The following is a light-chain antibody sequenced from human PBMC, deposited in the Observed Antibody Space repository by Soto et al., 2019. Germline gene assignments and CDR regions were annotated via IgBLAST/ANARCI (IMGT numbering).Light chain of an antibody. CDR1: QSVSSN. J-gene: IGKJ4*01. V-gene: IGKV3-15*01. CDR2: GAS. Sequence: EIVLTQSPGTLSLSPGATATLSCRASQSVSSNLAWYQQKPGQAPRLLIYGASTRATGIPARFSGSGSGTEFTLTISSLQSEDFAVYYCQQYNNWPLLTFGGGTKVDIK. CDR3: QQYNNWPLLT.